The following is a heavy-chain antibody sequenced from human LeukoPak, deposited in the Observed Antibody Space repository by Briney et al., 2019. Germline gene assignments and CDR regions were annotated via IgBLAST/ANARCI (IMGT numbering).Heavy chain of an antibody. CDR3: ARDGGWYKRGLDYYYYYMDV. J-gene: IGHJ6*03. Sequence: GVLRLSCVASEFTFGDYGMNWVRQAPGKGLELVSRISWNGSSTTYADSVKGRFTISRGNAKNSLYLQMNSLRAEDTALYYCARDGGWYKRGLDYYYYYMDVWGKGTSVTVSS. D-gene: IGHD6-19*01. CDR2: ISWNGSST. CDR1: EFTFGDYG. V-gene: IGHV3-20*04.